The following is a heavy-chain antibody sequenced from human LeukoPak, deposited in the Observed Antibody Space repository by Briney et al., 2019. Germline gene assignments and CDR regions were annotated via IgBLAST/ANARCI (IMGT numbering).Heavy chain of an antibody. V-gene: IGHV1-69*01. CDR1: GGTFSSYA. Sequence: SVKVSCKASGGTFSSYAISWVRQAPGRGLEWMGGIIPNFGTANYAQKFQGRVTITADESTSTAYMELSSLRSEDTAVYYCARATMVRGVPETPFGYWGQGTLVTVSS. J-gene: IGHJ4*02. CDR2: IIPNFGTA. CDR3: ARATMVRGVPETPFGY. D-gene: IGHD3-10*01.